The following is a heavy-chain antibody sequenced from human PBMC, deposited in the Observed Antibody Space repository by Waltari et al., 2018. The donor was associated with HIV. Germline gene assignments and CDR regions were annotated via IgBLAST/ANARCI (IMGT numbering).Heavy chain of an antibody. CDR1: GGSISSYY. D-gene: IGHD6-25*01. CDR2: IYYSGST. Sequence: QVQLQESGPGLVKPSETLSLTCTVSGGSISSYYWSWIRQPPGKGLEWIGYIYYSGSTNYHPSLKSRVTISVDTSKNQFSLKLSSVTAADTAVYYCARDRGLGRGRGGMDVWGQGTTVTVSS. CDR3: ARDRGLGRGRGGMDV. J-gene: IGHJ6*02. V-gene: IGHV4-59*01.